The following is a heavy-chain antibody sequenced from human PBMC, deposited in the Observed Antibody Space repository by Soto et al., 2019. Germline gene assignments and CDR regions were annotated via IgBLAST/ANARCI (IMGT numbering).Heavy chain of an antibody. J-gene: IGHJ6*02. CDR3: ARDPVGQYYYDSSGSHLLDYYYGMDV. CDR2: IWYDGSNK. D-gene: IGHD3-22*01. V-gene: IGHV3-33*01. CDR1: GFTFSSYG. Sequence: PGGSLRLSCAASGFTFSSYGMHWVRQAPGKGLEWVAVIWYDGSNKYYADYVKGRFTISRDNSKNTLYLQMNSLRAEDTALYYCARDPVGQYYYDSSGSHLLDYYYGMDVWGQGTTVTVSS.